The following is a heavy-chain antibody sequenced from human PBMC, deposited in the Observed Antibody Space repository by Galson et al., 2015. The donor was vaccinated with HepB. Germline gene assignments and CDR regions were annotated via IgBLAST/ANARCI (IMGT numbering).Heavy chain of an antibody. Sequence: SLRLSCAASGFTFSGYGLHWVRQAPGKGLEWVAEISHDGINKYYVDSVKGRFTVSRDTSKNTLYLQMNSLRLEDTAIYYCAIKKWEVNGCFDYWGQGALVAVSS. CDR3: AIKKWEVNGCFDY. CDR1: GFTFSGYG. J-gene: IGHJ4*02. D-gene: IGHD1-26*01. V-gene: IGHV3-30*03. CDR2: ISHDGINK.